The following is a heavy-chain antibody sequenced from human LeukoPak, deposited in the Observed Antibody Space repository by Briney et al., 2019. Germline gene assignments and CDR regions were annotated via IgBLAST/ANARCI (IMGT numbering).Heavy chain of an antibody. V-gene: IGHV3-11*06. J-gene: IGHJ4*02. CDR2: ISSSSSYI. D-gene: IGHD3-10*01. Sequence: GGSLRLSCAASGFTFSDYYMSWIRQAPGKGLEWVSYISSSSSYIYYADSVKGRFTISRDNAKNSLYLQMNSLRAEDTAVYYCARGPPGLWFDYFDYWGQGTLVTVSS. CDR1: GFTFSDYY. CDR3: ARGPPGLWFDYFDY.